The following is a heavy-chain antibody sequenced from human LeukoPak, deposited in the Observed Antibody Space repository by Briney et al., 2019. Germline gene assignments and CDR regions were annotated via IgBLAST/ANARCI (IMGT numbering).Heavy chain of an antibody. V-gene: IGHV3-30-3*01. D-gene: IGHD6-19*01. CDR2: TSYDGTNE. CDR3: ARDPLGAVAGNY. Sequence: GRSLRLSCAASGFTFSSYGMHWVRQAPGKGLEWVAATSYDGTNEDHADSVKGRFTISRDNSKNTLYLQMTSLRTEDTALYYCARDPLGAVAGNYWGQGTLVTVSS. J-gene: IGHJ4*02. CDR1: GFTFSSYG.